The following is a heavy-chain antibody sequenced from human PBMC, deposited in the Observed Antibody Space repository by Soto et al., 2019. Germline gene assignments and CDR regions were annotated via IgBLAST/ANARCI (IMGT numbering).Heavy chain of an antibody. J-gene: IGHJ3*02. CDR3: ARAKQLAAFDI. V-gene: IGHV3-21*01. Sequence: EVQLVESGGGLVKPGGSLRLSCAASGFTFSSYSMNWDRQAPGKGLEWVSSISSSSSYIYYADSVKGRFTISRDNAKNSLYLQMNSLRAEDTAVYYCARAKQLAAFDIWGQGTMVTVSS. D-gene: IGHD6-6*01. CDR1: GFTFSSYS. CDR2: ISSSSSYI.